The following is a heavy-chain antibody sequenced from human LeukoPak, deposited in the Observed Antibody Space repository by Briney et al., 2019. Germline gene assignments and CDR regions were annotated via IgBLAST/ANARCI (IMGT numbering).Heavy chain of an antibody. CDR3: ASRNGYSYGYYFDY. CDR2: IIPIFGTA. V-gene: IGHV1-69*06. J-gene: IGHJ4*02. CDR1: GGTFSSYA. Sequence: GASVKVSRKASGGTFSSYAISWVRQAPGQGLEWMGGIIPIFGTANYARKFQGRVTITADKSTSTAYMELSSLRSEDTAVYYCASRNGYSYGYYFDYWGQGTLVTVSS. D-gene: IGHD5-18*01.